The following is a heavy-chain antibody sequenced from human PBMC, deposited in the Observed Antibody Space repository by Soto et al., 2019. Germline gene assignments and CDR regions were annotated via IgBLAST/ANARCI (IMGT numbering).Heavy chain of an antibody. Sequence: QLQLQESGSGLVKPSQTLSLTCAVSGGSISSGGYSWSWIRQPPGKGLEWIGYIYHSGSTYYNPSPKSRVTISVDRSKNQFSLKLSSVTAAETAVYYCARSLYDFWSGYYGLWFDPWGQGTLVTVSS. CDR3: ARSLYDFWSGYYGLWFDP. CDR1: GGSISSGGYS. V-gene: IGHV4-30-2*01. D-gene: IGHD3-3*01. J-gene: IGHJ5*02. CDR2: IYHSGST.